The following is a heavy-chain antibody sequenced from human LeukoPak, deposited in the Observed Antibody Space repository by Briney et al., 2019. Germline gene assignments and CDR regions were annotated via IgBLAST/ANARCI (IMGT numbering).Heavy chain of an antibody. CDR2: INPNSGGT. J-gene: IGHJ5*02. D-gene: IGHD3-22*01. CDR1: GYTFTGYY. Sequence: ASVKVSCKASGYTFTGYYMHWVRQAPGQGLEWMGWINPNSGGTNYAQKFQGRVTMTRDTSIGTAYMELSRLRSDDTAVYYCARDLYDSSGYYPYGWFDPWGQGTLVTVSS. V-gene: IGHV1-2*02. CDR3: ARDLYDSSGYYPYGWFDP.